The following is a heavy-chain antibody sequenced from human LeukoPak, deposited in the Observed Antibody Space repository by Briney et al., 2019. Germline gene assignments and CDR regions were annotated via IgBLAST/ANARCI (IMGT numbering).Heavy chain of an antibody. CDR3: ARDPTRGYDILTGLSP. Sequence: GGSLRLSCAASGFTFSSYAMHWVRQAPGKGLERVAVISYDGSNKYYADSVKGRFTISRDNSKNTLYLQMNSLRAEDTAVYYCARDPTRGYDILTGLSPWGRGTLVTVSS. D-gene: IGHD3-9*01. V-gene: IGHV3-30*04. CDR2: ISYDGSNK. CDR1: GFTFSSYA. J-gene: IGHJ5*02.